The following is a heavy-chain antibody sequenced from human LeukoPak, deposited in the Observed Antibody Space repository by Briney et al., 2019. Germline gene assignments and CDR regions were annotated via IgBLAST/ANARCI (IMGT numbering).Heavy chain of an antibody. CDR3: AKSRMGVVTMGGFDY. J-gene: IGHJ4*02. CDR2: ISWNSGSI. D-gene: IGHD3-3*01. V-gene: IGHV3-9*01. CDR1: GFTFDDYA. Sequence: GRSLRLSCAASGFTFDDYAMHWVRHAPGKGLEWVSGISWNSGSIGHADSVKGRFTISRDNAKNSLYLQMNSLRAEDTALYYCAKSRMGVVTMGGFDYWGQGTLVTVSS.